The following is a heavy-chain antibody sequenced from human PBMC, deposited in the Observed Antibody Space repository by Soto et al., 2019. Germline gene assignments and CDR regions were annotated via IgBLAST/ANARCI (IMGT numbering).Heavy chain of an antibody. V-gene: IGHV4-34*01. D-gene: IGHD3-10*01. CDR2: INHSGST. Sequence: PSETLSLTRAVYGGSFSGYYWSWIRQPPGKGLEWIGEINHSGSTNYNPSLKSRVTISVDTSKNQFSLKLSSVTAADTAVYYCARGMVRGVIYGYYYGMDVWGQGTTVTVSS. J-gene: IGHJ6*02. CDR3: ARGMVRGVIYGYYYGMDV. CDR1: GGSFSGYY.